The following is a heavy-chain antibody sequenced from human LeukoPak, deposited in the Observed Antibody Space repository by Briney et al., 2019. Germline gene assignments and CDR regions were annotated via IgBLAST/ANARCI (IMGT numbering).Heavy chain of an antibody. CDR2: IYYSGST. V-gene: IGHV4-39*07. CDR1: GGSISSSSYY. D-gene: IGHD4-11*01. Sequence: SETLSLTCTVSGGSISSSSYYWGWIRQPPGKGLEWIGSIYYSGSTYYNPSLKSRVTISLDTSKNQFSLKLSSVTAADSAVYYCARWPRERNRITVTNYYYYMDVWGRGTTVTVSS. J-gene: IGHJ6*03. CDR3: ARWPRERNRITVTNYYYYMDV.